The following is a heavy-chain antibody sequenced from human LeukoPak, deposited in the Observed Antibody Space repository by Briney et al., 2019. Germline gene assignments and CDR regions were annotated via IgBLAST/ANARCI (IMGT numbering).Heavy chain of an antibody. CDR3: AKDLRRLVQPGYFDY. J-gene: IGHJ4*02. V-gene: IGHV3-23*01. CDR2: ISGSGGST. Sequence: GGSLRLSCAASGFTFSSYAMSWVRQAPGKGLEWVSAISGSGGSTYYADSVKGRFTISRDNSKNTLYLQMNSLRAEDTAVYYCAKDLRRLVQPGYFDYWGQGTLVTVSS. CDR1: GFTFSSYA. D-gene: IGHD6-19*01.